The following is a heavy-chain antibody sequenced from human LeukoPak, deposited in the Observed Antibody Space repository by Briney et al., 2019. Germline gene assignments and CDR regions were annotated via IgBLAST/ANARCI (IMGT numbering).Heavy chain of an antibody. D-gene: IGHD1-26*01. V-gene: IGHV3-48*03. CDR1: GFTFSSYE. Sequence: GGSLRLSCAASGFTFSSYELNWVRQAPGKGLEWVSYISDTGSTIYYADSVEGRFTISRDNAKNSLYLQMNSLRAEDTALYYCAGVRRDESGSYFYAFNIWGLGTMVTVSS. CDR2: ISDTGSTI. J-gene: IGHJ3*02. CDR3: AGVRRDESGSYFYAFNI.